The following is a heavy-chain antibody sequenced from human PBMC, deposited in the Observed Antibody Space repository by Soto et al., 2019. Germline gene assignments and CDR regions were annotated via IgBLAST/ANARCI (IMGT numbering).Heavy chain of an antibody. CDR1: GGSISSGGYY. V-gene: IGHV4-31*03. D-gene: IGHD2-2*01. CDR3: ARDGRPDCSSTSCGESDYYGMDV. CDR2: IYYSGST. Sequence: NPSETLSLTCTVSGGSISSGGYYWSWIRQHPGKGLEWIGYIYYSGSTYYNPSLKSRVTISVDTSKNQFSLKLSSVTAADTAVYYCARDGRPDCSSTSCGESDYYGMDVWGQGTTLAVSS. J-gene: IGHJ6*02.